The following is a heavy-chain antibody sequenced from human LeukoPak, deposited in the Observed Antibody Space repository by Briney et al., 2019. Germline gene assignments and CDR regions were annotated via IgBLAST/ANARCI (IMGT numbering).Heavy chain of an antibody. CDR3: ARGVPCSSTSCYYFDY. D-gene: IGHD2-2*01. Sequence: PGGSLRLSCAASGFTVSSNYMSCVRQDPGKGLEWVSVIYSGGSTYYADSVRGRFTISRDNSKNTLYLQMNSLRADDTAVYYCARGVPCSSTSCYYFDYWGQGTLVTVSS. J-gene: IGHJ4*02. CDR1: GFTVSSNY. V-gene: IGHV3-66*02. CDR2: IYSGGST.